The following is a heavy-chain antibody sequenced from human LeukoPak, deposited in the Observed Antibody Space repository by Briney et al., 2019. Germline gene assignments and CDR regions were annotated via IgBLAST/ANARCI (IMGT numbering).Heavy chain of an antibody. CDR1: GYTFTGYY. Sequence: GASVKVSCKASGYTFTGYYMHWVRQAPGQGLEWMGWINPNSGGTNYAQKFQGRVTMTRDTSISTAYMELSRLRSDDTAVYYCARFGTYYYDSSGRQFDYWGQGTLVTVSS. CDR2: INPNSGGT. V-gene: IGHV1-2*02. J-gene: IGHJ4*02. D-gene: IGHD3-22*01. CDR3: ARFGTYYYDSSGRQFDY.